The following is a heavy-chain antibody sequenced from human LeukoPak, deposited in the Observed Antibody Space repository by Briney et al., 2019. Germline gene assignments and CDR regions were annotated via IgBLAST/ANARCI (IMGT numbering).Heavy chain of an antibody. CDR3: ARDHYYDSSVSTRYYYGMDV. D-gene: IGHD3-22*01. CDR1: GGSITSGGYY. V-gene: IGHV4-31*03. CDR2: IYYTGST. Sequence: SETLSLTCTVSGGSITSGGYYWSWIRQHPGKGLEWIGYIYYTGSTTYNPSLKSRLTISVDTFDNQFSLKLSSVTAADTAVYYCARDHYYDSSVSTRYYYGMDVWGQGTTVTVSS. J-gene: IGHJ6*02.